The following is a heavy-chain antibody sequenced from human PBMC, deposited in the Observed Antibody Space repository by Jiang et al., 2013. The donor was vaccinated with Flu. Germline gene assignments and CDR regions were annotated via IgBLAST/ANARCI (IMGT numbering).Heavy chain of an antibody. CDR2: VIPIFGTA. D-gene: IGHD3-22*01. CDR3: ARGLYYYDSSGYSQFDY. V-gene: IGHV1-69*01. Sequence: WVRTGPSDKGVEWMEGVIPIFGTANYAQKFQGRVTITADESTSTAYMELSSLRSEDTAVYYCARGLYYYDSSGYSQFDYWGQGTLVTVSS. J-gene: IGHJ4*02.